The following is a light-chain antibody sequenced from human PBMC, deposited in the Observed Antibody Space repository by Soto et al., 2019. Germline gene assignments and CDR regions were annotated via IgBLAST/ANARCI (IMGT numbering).Light chain of an antibody. CDR1: QSVTNN. V-gene: IGKV3-15*01. CDR3: QQYNYWPGT. Sequence: EIVMTQSPATLSVSPGERAILSCRASQSVTNNLAWYQQKLGQAPRLLIYGASTRATGIPARFSGSGSGTEFTLTITSLQSEDFAVYSCQQYNYWPGTFGQGTKVEIK. CDR2: GAS. J-gene: IGKJ1*01.